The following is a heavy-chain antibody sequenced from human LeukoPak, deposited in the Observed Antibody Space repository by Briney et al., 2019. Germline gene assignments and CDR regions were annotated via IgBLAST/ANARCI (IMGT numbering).Heavy chain of an antibody. J-gene: IGHJ4*02. CDR1: GGSFNDYY. V-gene: IGHV4-34*01. Sequence: SETLSLTCAVYGGSFNDYYWIWIRQPPGKGLEWIGEIKPSGRTNYNPSLKSRVTISVDTSKNQFSLKLSSVTAADTAVYYCASHYDILTGYAFDYWGQGTLVTVSS. D-gene: IGHD3-9*01. CDR2: IKPSGRT. CDR3: ASHYDILTGYAFDY.